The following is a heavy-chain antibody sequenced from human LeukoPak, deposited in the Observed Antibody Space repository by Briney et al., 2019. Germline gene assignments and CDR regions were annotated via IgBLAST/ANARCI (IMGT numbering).Heavy chain of an antibody. V-gene: IGHV3-21*01. CDR1: GFTFSSYS. CDR3: ARGSISIAVAADAFDI. Sequence: GGSLRLSCAASGFTFSSYSMNWVRQAPGMGLEWVSSMSSSSKYIYYADSVKGRFTISRDNAKNSLFLQMNSLRAEDTAVYYCARGSISIAVAADAFDIGGQGTMVTVSS. D-gene: IGHD6-19*01. CDR2: MSSSSKYI. J-gene: IGHJ3*02.